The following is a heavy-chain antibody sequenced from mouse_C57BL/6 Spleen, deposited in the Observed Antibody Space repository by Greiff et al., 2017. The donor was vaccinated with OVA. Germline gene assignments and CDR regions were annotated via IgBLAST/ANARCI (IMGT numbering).Heavy chain of an antibody. CDR3: TRCGDYYDSSYFDY. D-gene: IGHD1-1*01. V-gene: IGHV1-5*01. CDR2: IYPGNSDT. CDR1: GYTFTSYW. Sequence: VQLQQSGTVLARPGASVKMSCKTSGYTFTSYWMHWVKQSPGPGLEWIGAIYPGNSDTSYNQKFKGKAKLTAVTSASTAYMELSSLTNEDSAVYYCTRCGDYYDSSYFDYWGQGTTLTVSS. J-gene: IGHJ2*01.